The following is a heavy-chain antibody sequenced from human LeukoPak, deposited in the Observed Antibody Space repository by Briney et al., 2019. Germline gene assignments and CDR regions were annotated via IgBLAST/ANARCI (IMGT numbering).Heavy chain of an antibody. CDR2: INHSGST. CDR3: ARGRYYYDSSGYYY. CDR1: GGSISSGSYY. V-gene: IGHV4-61*10. D-gene: IGHD3-22*01. J-gene: IGHJ4*02. Sequence: PSETLSLTCTVSGGSISSGSYYWSWIRQPAGKGLEWIGEINHSGSTNYNPSLKSRVTISVDTSKNQFSLKLSSVTAADTAVYYCARGRYYYDSSGYYYWGQGTLVTVAS.